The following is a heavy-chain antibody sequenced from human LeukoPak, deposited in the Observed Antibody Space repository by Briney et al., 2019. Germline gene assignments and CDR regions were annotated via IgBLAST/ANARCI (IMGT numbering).Heavy chain of an antibody. CDR3: ARDRDPTTVTTYYYYYYGMDV. CDR1: GFTFRNYA. J-gene: IGHJ6*02. D-gene: IGHD4-17*01. CDR2: ISGSGGDT. Sequence: PGGSLRLSCAASGFTFRNYAMSWVRQAPGKGLEWVSAISGSGGDTYYADSVKGRFTISRHNSKDTLYLQMSSLRAEDTAVYYCARDRDPTTVTTYYYYYYGMDVWGQGTTVTVSS. V-gene: IGHV3-23*01.